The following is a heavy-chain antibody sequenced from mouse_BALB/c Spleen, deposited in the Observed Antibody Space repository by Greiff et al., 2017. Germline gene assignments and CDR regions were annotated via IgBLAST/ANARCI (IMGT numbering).Heavy chain of an antibody. CDR2: ISNGGGST. V-gene: IGHV5-12-2*01. Sequence: EVKLMESGGGLVQPGGSLKLSCAASGFTFSSYTMSWVRQTPEKRLEWVAYISNGGGSTYYPDTVKGRFTISRDNAKNTLYLQMSSLKSEDTAMYYCARQDRYDPAWFAYWGQGTLVTVSA. J-gene: IGHJ3*01. CDR1: GFTFSSYT. D-gene: IGHD2-14*01. CDR3: ARQDRYDPAWFAY.